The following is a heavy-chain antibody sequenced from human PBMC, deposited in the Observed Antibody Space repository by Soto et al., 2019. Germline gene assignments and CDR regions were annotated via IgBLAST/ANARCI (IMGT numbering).Heavy chain of an antibody. CDR1: GDSISSSIYY. Sequence: SETLSLTCTVSGDSISSSIYYWGWIRQPPGKGLEWIANIYYSGSTYYNPSLKSRVTVSVDTSKNQFSLRLRSVSAADTAVYYCARLVPKHYSGSGSLSWFDSGVKGTVITVAT. CDR2: IYYSGST. J-gene: IGHJ5*01. V-gene: IGHV4-39*01. D-gene: IGHD3-10*01. CDR3: ARLVPKHYSGSGSLSWFDS.